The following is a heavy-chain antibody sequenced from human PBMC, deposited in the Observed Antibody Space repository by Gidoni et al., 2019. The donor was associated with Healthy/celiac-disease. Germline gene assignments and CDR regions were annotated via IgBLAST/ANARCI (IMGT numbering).Heavy chain of an antibody. J-gene: IGHJ6*02. V-gene: IGHV3-21*01. CDR2: ISSSSSYI. D-gene: IGHD3-10*01. Sequence: EVQLVESGGGLVKPGGSLRLSCAASGFTFSSYSMNWVRQAPGKGLEWVSSISSSSSYIYYADSVKGRFTISRDNAKNSLYLQMNSLRAEDTAVYYCAREAITMVRGFPETNYYYYYGMDVWGQGTTVTVSS. CDR1: GFTFSSYS. CDR3: AREAITMVRGFPETNYYYYYGMDV.